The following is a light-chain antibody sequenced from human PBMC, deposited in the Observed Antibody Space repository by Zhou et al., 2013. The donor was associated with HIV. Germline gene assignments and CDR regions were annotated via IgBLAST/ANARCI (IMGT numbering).Light chain of an antibody. V-gene: IGKV1-5*03. J-gene: IGKJ2*01. CDR1: EDIRSG. CDR3: QQYNSYST. CDR2: QAS. Sequence: DIQMTQSPSTLSASVGDRVTITCRASEDIRSGLAWYQQKPRKAPKLLIYQASSLESGVSSRFSGSGSGTEFTLTIRSLQPDDFATYYCQQYNSYSTFGQGTKLEIK.